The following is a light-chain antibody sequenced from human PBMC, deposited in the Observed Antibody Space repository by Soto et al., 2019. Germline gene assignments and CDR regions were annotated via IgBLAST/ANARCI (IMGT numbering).Light chain of an antibody. CDR2: EVS. Sequence: QSAPTQPAPVSGSPGQSITISCTGTSRDVGGYNYVSWYQQHPGKAPKLMIYEVSNRPSGVSNRFSGSNSGNTASLTISGLQAEDEADYYCTSYTSGSTWVFGGGTKLTVL. CDR3: TSYTSGSTWV. V-gene: IGLV2-14*01. CDR1: SRDVGGYNY. J-gene: IGLJ3*02.